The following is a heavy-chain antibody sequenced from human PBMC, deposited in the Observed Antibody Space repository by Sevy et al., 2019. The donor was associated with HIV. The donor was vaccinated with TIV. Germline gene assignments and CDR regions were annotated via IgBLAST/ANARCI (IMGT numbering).Heavy chain of an antibody. D-gene: IGHD3-22*01. J-gene: IGHJ4*02. CDR3: TTDPYYYHGTGFQPDFDY. CDR2: IKSKTDGGTT. CDR1: GFTFSNAW. V-gene: IGHV3-15*07. Sequence: GGSLRLSCAASGFTFSNAWMNWVRQAPGKGLEWVGRIKSKTDGGTTDYAAPVKGRFTISREDSKNTMYLQMNSLNTEDTAVYYCTTDPYYYHGTGFQPDFDYWGQGTLVTVSS.